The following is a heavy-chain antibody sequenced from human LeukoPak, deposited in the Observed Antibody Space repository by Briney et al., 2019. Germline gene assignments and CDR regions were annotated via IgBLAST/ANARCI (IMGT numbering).Heavy chain of an antibody. CDR1: GGSISSSSYY. D-gene: IGHD3-22*01. J-gene: IGHJ4*02. Sequence: SETLSLTCTISGGSISSSSYYWGWIRQPPGKGLEWIGNIYYSGSTYYNPSLKSRVTISVHTSKNDFSLKLSSVTAADTAVYYCARLYYYDSSGPPLWGQGTMVAVSS. V-gene: IGHV4-39*02. CDR3: ARLYYYDSSGPPL. CDR2: IYYSGST.